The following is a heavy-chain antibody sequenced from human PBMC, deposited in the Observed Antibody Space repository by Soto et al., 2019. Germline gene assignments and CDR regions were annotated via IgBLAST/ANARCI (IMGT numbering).Heavy chain of an antibody. J-gene: IGHJ6*02. V-gene: IGHV2-70*04. CDR2: LDWDDDK. Sequence: SGPTLVNPPQTLTLTCTFSGFSLRTSGMRVSWIRQPPGKALEWLARLDWDDDKFYSTSLKTRLTISKDTSKHQVVLTMTNMDPVDTATYYCARFHCSGGSCYPDVWGQGTTVTVS. D-gene: IGHD2-15*01. CDR3: ARFHCSGGSCYPDV. CDR1: GFSLRTSGMR.